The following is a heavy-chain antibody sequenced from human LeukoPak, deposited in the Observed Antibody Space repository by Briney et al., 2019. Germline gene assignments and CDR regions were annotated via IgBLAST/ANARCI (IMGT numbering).Heavy chain of an antibody. Sequence: ASVKVSCKAPGYTFTGYYMHWVRQAPGQGLEWMGWINPNTGGTNYAQKFQGRVTMTRDTSISTAYMELRRLRSDDTAVYYCARGWFADNWFDPWGQGTLVTVSS. CDR2: INPNTGGT. CDR3: ARGWFADNWFDP. D-gene: IGHD3-10*01. V-gene: IGHV1-2*02. J-gene: IGHJ5*02. CDR1: GYTFTGYY.